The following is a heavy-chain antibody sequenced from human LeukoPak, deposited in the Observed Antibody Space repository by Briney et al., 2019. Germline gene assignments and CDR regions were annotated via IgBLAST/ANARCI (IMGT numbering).Heavy chain of an antibody. Sequence: GGALRLSCAASGFTFSNYAMSWVRQAPGQGLEWVSTISGGGSTTYCADSVKGRFTISRDNAKNSLYLQMNSLRAEDTAVYYCARVGMRVGAPDYWGQGTLVTVSS. J-gene: IGHJ4*02. CDR3: ARVGMRVGAPDY. CDR2: ISGGGSTT. CDR1: GFTFSNYA. V-gene: IGHV3-48*01. D-gene: IGHD1-26*01.